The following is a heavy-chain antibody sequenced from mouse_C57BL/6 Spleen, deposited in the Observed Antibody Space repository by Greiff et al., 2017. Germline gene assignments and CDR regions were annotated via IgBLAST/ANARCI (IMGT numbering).Heavy chain of an antibody. V-gene: IGHV1-59*01. CDR2: IDPSDSYT. CDR1: GYTFTSYW. CDR3: ARSNDHEKFYFDY. J-gene: IGHJ2*01. Sequence: VQLQQPGAELVRPGTSVKLSCKASGYTFTSYWMHWVKQRPGQGLEWIGVIDPSDSYTNYNQKFKGKATLTVDTSSSTAYMQLSSLTSEDSAVYYCARSNDHEKFYFDYWGQGTTLTVSS.